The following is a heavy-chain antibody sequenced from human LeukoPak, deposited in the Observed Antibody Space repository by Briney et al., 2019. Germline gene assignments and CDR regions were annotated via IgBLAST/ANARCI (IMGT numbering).Heavy chain of an antibody. CDR1: GYSISSSYY. V-gene: IGHV4-38-2*02. D-gene: IGHD2-15*01. Sequence: PSETLSLTCTVSGYSISSSYYWGWIRQPPGKGLEWIGSTYHSGSTYYNPSLKSRVTISVDTSKNQFSLKLSSVTAADTAVYYCASGSGGSRYNWFDPWGQGTLVTVSS. CDR3: ASGSGGSRYNWFDP. J-gene: IGHJ5*02. CDR2: TYHSGST.